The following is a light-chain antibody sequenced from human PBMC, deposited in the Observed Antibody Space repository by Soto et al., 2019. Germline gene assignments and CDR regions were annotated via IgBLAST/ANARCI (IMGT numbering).Light chain of an antibody. CDR1: QSVSSTY. J-gene: IGKJ1*01. V-gene: IGKV3-20*01. CDR2: GAS. Sequence: IALTQSPGTLSLSPGERATLSCRTSQSVSSTYLAWYQQKPGQAPRLLIYGASIRATGIPDRFSGSGSGTDFTLTISRLESEDFAVYYCQQYGNLLWTFGQGTKVDIK. CDR3: QQYGNLLWT.